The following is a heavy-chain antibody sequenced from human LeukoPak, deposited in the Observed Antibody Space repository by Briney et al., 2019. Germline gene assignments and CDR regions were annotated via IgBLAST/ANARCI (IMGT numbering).Heavy chain of an antibody. J-gene: IGHJ4*02. CDR3: ARALQLSHFDY. D-gene: IGHD6-13*01. Sequence: SETLSLTYTVSGGSISGYYWSWIRQPPGKGLEWIGYIYYSGSTNYNPSLKSRVTISVDTSKNQFSLKLSSVTAADTAVYYCARALQLSHFDYWGQGTLVTVSS. V-gene: IGHV4-59*01. CDR1: GGSISGYY. CDR2: IYYSGST.